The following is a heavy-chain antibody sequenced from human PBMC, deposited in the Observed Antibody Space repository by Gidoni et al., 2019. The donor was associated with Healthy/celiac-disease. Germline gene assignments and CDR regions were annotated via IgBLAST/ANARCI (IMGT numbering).Heavy chain of an antibody. Sequence: EVQLLESGGGLVQPGGSLRRSCAASGFTFSSDAMSWVRPAPGKGLGWVSAISGSGGSTYYADSVKGRFTISRYKSKNTLYLQMNSLRAEDTAVYYCAKDGSTPRGDAFDIWGQGTMVTVSS. CDR3: AKDGSTPRGDAFDI. J-gene: IGHJ3*02. D-gene: IGHD2-15*01. CDR2: ISGSGGST. V-gene: IGHV3-23*01. CDR1: GFTFSSDA.